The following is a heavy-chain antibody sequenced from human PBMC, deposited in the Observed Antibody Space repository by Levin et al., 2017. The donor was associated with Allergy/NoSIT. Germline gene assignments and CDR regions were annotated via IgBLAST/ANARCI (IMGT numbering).Heavy chain of an antibody. D-gene: IGHD3-16*01. CDR3: AKDRFGGLLDY. CDR1: GFTFSSSA. V-gene: IGHV3-23*01. Sequence: GGSLRLSCEASGFTFSSSAMSWVRQAPGRELEWVSAINRDGDTTYYTDSVKGRFTVSRDDSTKTLYLQMNSLRAEDTAMYFCAKDRFGGLLDYWGQGTLVTVSS. CDR2: INRDGDTT. J-gene: IGHJ4*02.